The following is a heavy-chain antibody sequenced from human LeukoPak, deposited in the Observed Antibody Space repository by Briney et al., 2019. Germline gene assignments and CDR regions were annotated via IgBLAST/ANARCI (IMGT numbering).Heavy chain of an antibody. CDR1: GFTFSDYY. CDR2: ISSSGTGI. V-gene: IGHV3-11*04. J-gene: IGHJ4*02. D-gene: IGHD3-3*01. CDR3: ARDGSTYYDFWSGYPY. Sequence: GGSLRLSCATSGFTFSDYYLSWLRQAPGKGLECIAYISSSGTGIYYADSVEGRFTVSRDNAKNSLYLQMNSLRAEDTAVYYCARDGSTYYDFWSGYPYWGQGTLVTVSS.